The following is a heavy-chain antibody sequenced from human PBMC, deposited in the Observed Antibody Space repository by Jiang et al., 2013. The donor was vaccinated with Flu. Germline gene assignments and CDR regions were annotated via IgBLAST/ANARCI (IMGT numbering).Heavy chain of an antibody. CDR3: ARAPYYYDSSGSYFDY. J-gene: IGHJ4*02. CDR2: IIPILDIA. V-gene: IGHV1-69*04. Sequence: EVKKPGSSVKVSCKASGGTFSSYAISWVRQAPGQGLEWMGRIIPILDIANYAQKFQGRVTITADKSTSTAYMELSSLRSEDTAVYYCARAPYYYDSSGSYFDYWGQGTLVTVSS. D-gene: IGHD3-22*01. CDR1: GGTFSSYA.